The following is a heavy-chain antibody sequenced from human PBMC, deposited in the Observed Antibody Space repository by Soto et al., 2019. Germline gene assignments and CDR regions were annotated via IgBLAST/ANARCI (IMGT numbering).Heavy chain of an antibody. CDR1: GFTFSSYA. CDR2: VSSSGGST. V-gene: IGHV3-23*01. D-gene: IGHD6-13*01. Sequence: EVQLLESGGGLVQPGVSLRLSCAASGFTFSSYAMSWVRQDPGKGLEWVLAVSSSGGSTYYADSVKGRFTISRDNSKNTRYLQMNSMRAEDTAVYYCAKYSTSWRGGQFDYWGQGTLVTVSS. J-gene: IGHJ4*02. CDR3: AKYSTSWRGGQFDY.